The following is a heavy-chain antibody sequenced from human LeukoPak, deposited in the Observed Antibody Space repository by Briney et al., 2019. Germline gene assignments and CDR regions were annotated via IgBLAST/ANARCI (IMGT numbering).Heavy chain of an antibody. D-gene: IGHD1-26*01. CDR2: IYSSGST. Sequence: PSETLSLTCTVSGGXMSNYHCSWIRQPPGKGLEWIGYIYSSGSTNYNPSLKSRVTISVDTSKNQFSLRLSSVTAADTAVYYCARGPSGSYNWFDPWGQGNLVTVSS. CDR3: ARGPSGSYNWFDP. J-gene: IGHJ5*02. V-gene: IGHV4-59*01. CDR1: GGXMSNYH.